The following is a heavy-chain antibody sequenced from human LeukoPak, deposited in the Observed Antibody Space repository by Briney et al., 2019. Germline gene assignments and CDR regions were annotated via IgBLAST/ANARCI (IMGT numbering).Heavy chain of an antibody. Sequence: GGTLRLSCAASGFAFSNYGMNWVRPAPGKGLEWVSGITGSGGTPYYADSVKGRFTISRDNSKNSLFLQMTSLRAEDTAVYYCAKDRLRYCTGGNCYSPVDYWGQGTLVTVSS. V-gene: IGHV3-23*01. CDR2: ITGSGGTP. J-gene: IGHJ4*01. D-gene: IGHD2-15*01. CDR1: GFAFSNYG. CDR3: AKDRLRYCTGGNCYSPVDY.